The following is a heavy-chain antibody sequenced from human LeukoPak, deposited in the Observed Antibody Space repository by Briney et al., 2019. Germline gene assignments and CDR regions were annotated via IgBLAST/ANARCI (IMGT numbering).Heavy chain of an antibody. J-gene: IGHJ4*02. CDR1: GFTFSSYA. Sequence: GGSLRLSCAASGFTFSSYAMHWVRQAPGKGLEWVAVISYDGNEKYYADSVKGRSTISRANSKTTLYLQMNSLRVEDTALYYCARLASGPPDYWGQGTLVTVSS. CDR2: ISYDGNEK. V-gene: IGHV3-30-3*01. D-gene: IGHD6-25*01. CDR3: ARLASGPPDY.